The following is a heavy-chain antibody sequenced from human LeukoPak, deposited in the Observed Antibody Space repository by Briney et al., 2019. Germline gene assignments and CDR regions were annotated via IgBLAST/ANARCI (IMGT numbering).Heavy chain of an antibody. D-gene: IGHD1-26*01. CDR2: IYYSGST. J-gene: IGHJ4*02. CDR3: ARHGYSGSYWFDY. V-gene: IGHV4-59*08. CDR1: GGYISSYY. Sequence: SETLSLTCTVSGGYISSYYWSWIGQPPGKGLEWIGYIYYSGSTHYNPSLKSRVTISVDTSKNQFSLTLSSVTAADTAVYYCARHGYSGSYWFDYWGQGTLVTVSS.